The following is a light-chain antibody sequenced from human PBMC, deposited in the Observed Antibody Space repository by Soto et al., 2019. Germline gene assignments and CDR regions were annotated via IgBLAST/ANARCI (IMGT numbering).Light chain of an antibody. J-gene: IGLJ2*01. V-gene: IGLV2-8*01. CDR3: SSYAGRSTYVV. CDR2: EVS. CDR1: SSDIGGYDY. Sequence: QSALTQPPSASGSPGQSVTISCTGTSSDIGGYDYVSWYQQHPGKAPKLMIYEVSKRPSGVPDRFSGSKSGNTASLTVSGLQAEDAGDYYCSSYAGRSTYVVFGGGTKLTVL.